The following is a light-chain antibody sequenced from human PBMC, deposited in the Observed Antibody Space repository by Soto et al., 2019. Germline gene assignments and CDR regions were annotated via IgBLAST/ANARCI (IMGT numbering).Light chain of an antibody. CDR2: GNS. Sequence: QAVVTQPPSVSGAPGQRVTISCTGSSSNIGAGYDVHWYQQLPGTAPKLLIYGNSNRPSGVPDRFSGSKSGTSASLAITRLQAEDEADYYCQSYDISLSGSVVFGGGTKLTVL. J-gene: IGLJ2*01. CDR1: SSNIGAGYD. CDR3: QSYDISLSGSVV. V-gene: IGLV1-40*01.